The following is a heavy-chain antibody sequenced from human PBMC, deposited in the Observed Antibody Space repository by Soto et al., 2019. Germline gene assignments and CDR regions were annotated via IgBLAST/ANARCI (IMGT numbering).Heavy chain of an antibody. Sequence: ASVKVSCKASGFTFTSYGISWVRQAPGQGLEWMGWISAYNGNTNYAQKLQGRVTMTTDTSMSTAYMELRSLRSDDTAVYYCARGPPDYDFWSGYYPNWFDPWGQGTLVTVSS. CDR2: ISAYNGNT. J-gene: IGHJ5*02. CDR1: GFTFTSYG. V-gene: IGHV1-18*01. CDR3: ARGPPDYDFWSGYYPNWFDP. D-gene: IGHD3-3*01.